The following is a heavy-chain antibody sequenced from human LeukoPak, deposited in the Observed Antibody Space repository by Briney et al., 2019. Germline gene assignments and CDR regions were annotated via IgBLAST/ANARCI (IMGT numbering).Heavy chain of an antibody. Sequence: PGGSLRLSCAASGFTVSSNYMSWVGQAPGKGLEWVSVIYSGGSTYYADSVKGRFTISRDNSKNTLYLQMNSLRAEDTAVYYCASSSSYDLNFDYWGQGTLVTVSS. CDR3: ASSSSYDLNFDY. CDR2: IYSGGST. V-gene: IGHV3-53*01. CDR1: GFTVSSNY. D-gene: IGHD2-2*01. J-gene: IGHJ4*02.